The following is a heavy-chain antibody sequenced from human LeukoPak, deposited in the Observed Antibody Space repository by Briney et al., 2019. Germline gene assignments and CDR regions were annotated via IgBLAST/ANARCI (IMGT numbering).Heavy chain of an antibody. CDR2: ISGSGGTT. CDR1: GFTFSSYA. CDR3: AKNSGGSCYSALDY. Sequence: GGSLRLSGAASGFTFSSYAMSWVRQAPGKGLKWVSAISGSGGTTFHADSVKGRFTISRDKSKNTLYLQVNSLRAEDTAVYYCAKNSGGSCYSALDYWGQGTLVTVSS. V-gene: IGHV3-23*01. J-gene: IGHJ4*02. D-gene: IGHD2-15*01.